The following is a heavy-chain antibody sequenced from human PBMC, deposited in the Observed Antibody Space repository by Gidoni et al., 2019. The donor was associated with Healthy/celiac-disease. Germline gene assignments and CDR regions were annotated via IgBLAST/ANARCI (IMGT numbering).Heavy chain of an antibody. Sequence: EVQLVESGGVVVQPGGSLRLSCAASGFTFDDYTMHWVRQAPGKGLEWVSLISWDGGSTYYADSVKGRFTISRDNSKNSLYLQMNSLRTEDTALYYCAKDIGYLHSGYSYGYASEVDYYYYGMDVWGQGTTVTVSS. V-gene: IGHV3-43*01. J-gene: IGHJ6*02. CDR1: GFTFDDYT. CDR3: AKDIGYLHSGYSYGYASEVDYYYYGMDV. D-gene: IGHD5-18*01. CDR2: ISWDGGST.